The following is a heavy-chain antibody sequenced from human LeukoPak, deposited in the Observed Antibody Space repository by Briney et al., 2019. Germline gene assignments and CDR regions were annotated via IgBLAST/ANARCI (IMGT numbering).Heavy chain of an antibody. CDR1: GGSISSSNW. J-gene: IGHJ6*03. V-gene: IGHV4-4*02. CDR3: ARAGGLADYYYYYMDV. CDR2: IYHSGST. D-gene: IGHD3-10*01. Sequence: PSETLSLTCAVSGGSISSSNWWSWVRQPPGKGLEWIGEIYHSGSTNYNPSLKSRVTISVDKSKNQFSLKLSSVTAADTAVYYCARAGGLADYYYYYMDVWGKGTTVTISS.